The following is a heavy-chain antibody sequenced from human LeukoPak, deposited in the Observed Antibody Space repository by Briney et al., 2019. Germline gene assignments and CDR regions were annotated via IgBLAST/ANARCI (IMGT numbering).Heavy chain of an antibody. CDR3: AREAAFRGEGSGTQANFDY. Sequence: GGSLRLSCAASGFTFSSYAMSWVRQAPGKGLEWVSAISGSGGSTYYADSVKGRFTISRDNSKNTLYLQMNSLRAEDTAVYYCAREAAFRGEGSGTQANFDYWGQGTLVTVSS. CDR1: GFTFSSYA. J-gene: IGHJ4*02. D-gene: IGHD3-10*01. CDR2: ISGSGGST. V-gene: IGHV3-23*01.